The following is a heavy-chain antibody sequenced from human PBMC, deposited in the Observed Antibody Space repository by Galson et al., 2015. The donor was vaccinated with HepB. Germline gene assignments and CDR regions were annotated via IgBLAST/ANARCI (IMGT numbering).Heavy chain of an antibody. Sequence: SLRLSCAASGFTFSTYSMNWVRRAPGKGLVWVSSIRSSSIYIYYADSVKGRFTISRDNAKNSLYLQMNSLRAEDTAVYYCARDLRRPRDTWIQLWVLYGVDVWGQGTTVTVSS. CDR1: GFTFSTYS. V-gene: IGHV3-21*01. CDR2: IRSSSIYI. CDR3: ARDLRRPRDTWIQLWVLYGVDV. D-gene: IGHD5-18*01. J-gene: IGHJ6*02.